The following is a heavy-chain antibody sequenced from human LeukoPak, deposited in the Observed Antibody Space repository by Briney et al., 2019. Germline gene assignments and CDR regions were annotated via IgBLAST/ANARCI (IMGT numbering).Heavy chain of an antibody. V-gene: IGHV1-69*06. CDR2: IIPIFGTA. Sequence: SVKVSCKASGGTFSSYAISWVRQAPGQGLEWMGGIIPIFGTANYAQKFQGRVTITADKSTSTAYMELSSLRSEDTAVYYCAREMGVGSTMGYFYYWGQGTLVTVSS. CDR1: GGTFSSYA. CDR3: AREMGVGSTMGYFYY. D-gene: IGHD1-26*01. J-gene: IGHJ4*02.